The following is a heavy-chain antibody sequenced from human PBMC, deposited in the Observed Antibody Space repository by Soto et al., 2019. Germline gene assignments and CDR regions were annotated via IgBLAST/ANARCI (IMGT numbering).Heavy chain of an antibody. CDR3: ARFTGWFDP. V-gene: IGHV1-24*01. CDR1: GYTLTELS. CDR2: FDPEDGET. Sequence: ASVKVSCKVSGYTLTELSMHWVRQAPGKGLEWMAAFDPEDGETIYAQKFQGRVTMTEDTSTDTAFMEVSGLRSDDTAVYYCARFTGWFDPWGQGTLVTVSS. D-gene: IGHD3-16*01. J-gene: IGHJ5*02.